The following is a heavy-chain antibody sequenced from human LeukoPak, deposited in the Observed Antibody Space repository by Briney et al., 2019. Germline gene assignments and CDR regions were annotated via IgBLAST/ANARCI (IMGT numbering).Heavy chain of an antibody. Sequence: GASVKVSCKASGYTFTGYYMHWVRQAPGQGLEWMGWISAYNGNTNYAQKLQGRVTMTTDTSTSTAYMELRSLRSDDTAVYYCARRTAYAFDIWGQGTMVTVSS. D-gene: IGHD6-25*01. CDR3: ARRTAYAFDI. V-gene: IGHV1-18*04. J-gene: IGHJ3*02. CDR1: GYTFTGYY. CDR2: ISAYNGNT.